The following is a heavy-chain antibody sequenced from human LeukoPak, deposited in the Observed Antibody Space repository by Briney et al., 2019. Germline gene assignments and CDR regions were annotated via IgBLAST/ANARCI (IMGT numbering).Heavy chain of an antibody. D-gene: IGHD4/OR15-4a*01. V-gene: IGHV3-53*01. CDR2: IYSDST. CDR3: ARRAGAYSHPYDY. Sequence: ETLSLTCTVSGFTVSSNSMSSVRQAPGKGLEWVSFIYSDSTHYSDSVKGRFTISRDNSKNTLYLQMNSLRAEDTAVYYCARRAGAYSHPYDYWGQGTLVTVSS. J-gene: IGHJ4*02. CDR1: GFTVSSNS.